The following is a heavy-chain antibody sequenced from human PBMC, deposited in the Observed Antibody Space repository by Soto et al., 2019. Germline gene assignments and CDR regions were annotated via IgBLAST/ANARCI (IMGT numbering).Heavy chain of an antibody. CDR2: ISGSGGST. V-gene: IGHV3-23*01. CDR1: GFTFSSYA. D-gene: IGHD6-13*01. Sequence: PGGSLRLSCAASGFTFSSYAMSWVRQAPGKGLEWVSAISGSGGSTYYADSVRGRFTISRDNSKNTLYLQMNSLRAEDTAVYYCAKDPQYIAAAGTGWFDPWGQGTLVTVTS. J-gene: IGHJ5*02. CDR3: AKDPQYIAAAGTGWFDP.